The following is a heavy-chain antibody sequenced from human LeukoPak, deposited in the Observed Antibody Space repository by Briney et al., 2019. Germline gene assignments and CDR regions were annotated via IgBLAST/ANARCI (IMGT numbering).Heavy chain of an antibody. V-gene: IGHV3-15*01. Sequence: TGGSLRLSCAASGFTFSNAWMSWVRQAPGKGLEWVGRIKSKTGGGTTDYAAPVKGRFTVSRDDSQNTLYLQMNSLKTEDTAIYYCATERGYSGSRIFDFWGQGSLVTVSS. CDR2: IKSKTGGGTT. CDR3: ATERGYSGSRIFDF. D-gene: IGHD6-13*01. J-gene: IGHJ4*02. CDR1: GFTFSNAW.